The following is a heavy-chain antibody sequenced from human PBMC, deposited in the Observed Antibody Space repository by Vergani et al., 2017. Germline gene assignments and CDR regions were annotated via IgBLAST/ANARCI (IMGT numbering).Heavy chain of an antibody. D-gene: IGHD3-10*01. V-gene: IGHV3-30*18. CDR2: ISNDGSKK. J-gene: IGHJ6*03. CDR1: GFSFSRHA. Sequence: QVQLAESGGGRVQPGRSLRLSCAASGFSFSRHAIPWVRQAPGKGLEWVPVISNDGSKKYYADYVTGRFTIARDNSKNTLDLQMNSLRTQNAALYYWPKAGSVTSGNLQDNIYMDVSVRGATLTVS. CDR3: PKAGSVTSGNLQDNIYMDV.